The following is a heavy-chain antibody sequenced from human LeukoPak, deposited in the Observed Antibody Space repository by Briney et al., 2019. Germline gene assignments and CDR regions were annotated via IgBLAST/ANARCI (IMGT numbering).Heavy chain of an antibody. CDR2: IYYSGST. Sequence: SETLXXAXTVSGGSISSYYWSWIRQPPGKGLEWIGYIYYSGSTNYNPSLKSRVTISIDTSKNQFSLRLTSVTAADTAVYYWXRANSVNYYFDYWGQGTLVTVSS. D-gene: IGHD3-10*01. CDR1: GGSISSYY. J-gene: IGHJ4*02. V-gene: IGHV4-59*01. CDR3: XRANSVNYYFDY.